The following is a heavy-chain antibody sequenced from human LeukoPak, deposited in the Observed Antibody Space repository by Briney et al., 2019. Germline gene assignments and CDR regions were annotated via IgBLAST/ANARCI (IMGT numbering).Heavy chain of an antibody. V-gene: IGHV3-11*01. Sequence: GGSLRLSCAASGFTFSDYYINWIRQAPGKGLEWISYISSDGSTIYSADSLKGRFTISRDNAKHSLYLQMNSLRAEDTAVYYCARDSRGAFDIWGQGTMVTVSS. CDR1: GFTFSDYY. J-gene: IGHJ3*02. CDR3: ARDSRGAFDI. D-gene: IGHD3-10*01. CDR2: ISSDGSTI.